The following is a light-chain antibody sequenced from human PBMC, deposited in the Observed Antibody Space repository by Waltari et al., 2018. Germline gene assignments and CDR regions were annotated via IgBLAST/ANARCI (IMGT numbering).Light chain of an antibody. CDR2: GAS. Sequence: IMLTQSPGTLSLSPGERAPLSCRASQSLSRYLAWYQQKPGQAPRLLIYGASTRATCIPDRFSGSGSGTDFSLTISGLEPEDSAVYYCQHHFRLPATFGQGTKVEIK. V-gene: IGKV3-20*01. CDR3: QHHFRLPAT. J-gene: IGKJ1*01. CDR1: QSLSRY.